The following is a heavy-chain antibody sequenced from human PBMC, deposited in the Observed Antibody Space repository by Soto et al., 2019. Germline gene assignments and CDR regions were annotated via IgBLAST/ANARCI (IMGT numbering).Heavy chain of an antibody. CDR1: GGSVSSGSXY. V-gene: IGHV4-61*01. Sequence: PSETLSLTCTVSGGSVSSGSXYWSXXXXPPGKGLVWIGYIYYSGSTNYNPSLKSRVTISVDTSKNQFSLKLSSVTAADTAVYYCASDYYDSSAYSDYWGQGTLVTVXS. D-gene: IGHD3-22*01. J-gene: IGHJ4*02. CDR3: ASDYYDSSAYSDY. CDR2: IYYSGST.